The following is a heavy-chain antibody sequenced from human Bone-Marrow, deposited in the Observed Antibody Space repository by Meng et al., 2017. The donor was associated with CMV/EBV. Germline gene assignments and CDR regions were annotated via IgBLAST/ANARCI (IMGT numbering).Heavy chain of an antibody. V-gene: IGHV3-23*01. CDR2: ISGSGGST. CDR1: GFTFGDYP. D-gene: IGHD6-13*01. J-gene: IGHJ4*02. CDR3: AKGKGIAAAGTPYY. Sequence: GESLKISCIDSGFTFGDYPMSWVRQAPGKGLEWVSAISGSGGSTYYADSVKGRFTISRDNSKNTLYLQMNSLRAEDTAVYYCAKGKGIAAAGTPYYWGQGTLVTVSS.